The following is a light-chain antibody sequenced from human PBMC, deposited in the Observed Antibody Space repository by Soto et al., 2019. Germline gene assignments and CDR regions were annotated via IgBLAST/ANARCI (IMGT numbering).Light chain of an antibody. CDR3: QQSNSYPWT. CDR1: QSISPY. Sequence: GVRVTIPCRASQSISPYLAWYQQKPGKAPKLLIYMASSLQSGVPSRFSGSGSGTEFTLTISSLQPDDFATYYCQQSNSYPWTFGRGTQVDIK. CDR2: MAS. V-gene: IGKV1-5*03. J-gene: IGKJ1*01.